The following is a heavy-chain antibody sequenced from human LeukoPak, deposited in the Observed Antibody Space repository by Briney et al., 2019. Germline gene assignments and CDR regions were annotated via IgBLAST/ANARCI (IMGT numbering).Heavy chain of an antibody. Sequence: GGSLRLSCAASGFTFSGYSMNWVRQAPGKGLEWVSYIVSSSGTIKYADSVKGRFTISRDNAKNSLYLQMNSLRDEDTAVYYCASDQSYSFDYWGQGTLVTVSS. J-gene: IGHJ4*02. CDR1: GFTFSGYS. CDR2: IVSSSGTI. CDR3: ASDQSYSFDY. V-gene: IGHV3-48*02. D-gene: IGHD3-10*01.